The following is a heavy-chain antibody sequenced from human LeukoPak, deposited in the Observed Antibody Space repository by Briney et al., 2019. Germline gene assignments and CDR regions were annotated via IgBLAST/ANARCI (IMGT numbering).Heavy chain of an antibody. J-gene: IGHJ6*03. CDR2: ISYDGNNK. CDR3: ARGGIPTGPYYYFYYMDV. V-gene: IGHV3-30*01. CDR1: GFTFSRNV. Sequence: GSSLRLSCAASGFTFSRNVMHWVRQAPGKGLEWVALISYDGNNKFYADSVKGRFTISRDNSRNTLYLQMNSLRGEDAAVYSCARGGIPTGPYYYFYYMDVWGKGTAVTVSS. D-gene: IGHD3-10*01.